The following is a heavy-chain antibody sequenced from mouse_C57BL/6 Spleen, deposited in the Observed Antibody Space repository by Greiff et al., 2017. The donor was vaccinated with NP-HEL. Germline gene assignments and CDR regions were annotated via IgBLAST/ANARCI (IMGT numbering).Heavy chain of an antibody. J-gene: IGHJ3*01. V-gene: IGHV1-64*01. D-gene: IGHD2-4*01. CDR3: ARRTSDYDYGQAWFAY. Sequence: QVQLKQPGAELVKPGASVKLSCKASGYTFTSYWMHWVKQRPGQGLEWIGMIHPNSGSTNYNEKFKSKATLTVDKSSSTAYMQLSSLTSEDSAVYYCARRTSDYDYGQAWFAYWGQGTLVTVSA. CDR1: GYTFTSYW. CDR2: IHPNSGST.